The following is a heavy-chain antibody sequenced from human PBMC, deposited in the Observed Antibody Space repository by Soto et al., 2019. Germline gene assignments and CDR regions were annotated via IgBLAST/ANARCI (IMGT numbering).Heavy chain of an antibody. D-gene: IGHD1-1*01. J-gene: IGHJ4*02. CDR3: ARRAETNGWNGFGADKYYYDF. CDR2: MNPNTGNS. CDR1: GYTFTSYD. V-gene: IGHV1-8*01. Sequence: ASVKVSCKASGYTFTSYDIYWVRQATGQGLEWMGWMNPNTGNSAYAQKFQGRVTVTSDTSINTVHMELSSLRSEDTAVYYCARRAETNGWNGFGADKYYYDFWGQGTLVTVSS.